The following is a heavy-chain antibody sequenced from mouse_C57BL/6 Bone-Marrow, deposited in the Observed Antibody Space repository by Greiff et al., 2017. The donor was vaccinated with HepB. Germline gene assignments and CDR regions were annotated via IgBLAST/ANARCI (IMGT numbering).Heavy chain of an antibody. D-gene: IGHD1-1*01. V-gene: IGHV1-69*01. CDR1: GYTFTSYW. J-gene: IGHJ2*01. CDR2: IDPSDSYT. CDR3: AREGYGRGNFDY. Sequence: QVQLQQPGAELVMPGASVKLSCKASGYTFTSYWMHWVKQRPGQGLEWIGEIDPSDSYTNYNQKFKGKSTLTVDKSSSTAYMQLSSLTSEDSAVYYCAREGYGRGNFDYWGQGTTLTVSS.